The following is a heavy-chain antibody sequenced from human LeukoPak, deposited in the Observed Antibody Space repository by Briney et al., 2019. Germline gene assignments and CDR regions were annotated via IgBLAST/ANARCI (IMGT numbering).Heavy chain of an antibody. CDR3: AKDHQGYWADSFDY. J-gene: IGHJ4*02. V-gene: IGHV3-23*01. CDR1: GFTFSSYA. CDR2: ISGSGGST. D-gene: IGHD6-13*01. Sequence: GGSLRLSCAASGFTFSSYAMTWVRQAPGKGLEWVSAISGSGGSTYFADSVKGRLTVSRDNSKDTLYLRMNSLRAEDTAVYYCAKDHQGYWADSFDYWGQGTLVTVSS.